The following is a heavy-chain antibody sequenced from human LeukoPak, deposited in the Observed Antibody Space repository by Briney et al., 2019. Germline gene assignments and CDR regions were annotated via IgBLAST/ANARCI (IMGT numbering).Heavy chain of an antibody. CDR2: IDYSGNT. V-gene: IGHV4-39*07. D-gene: IGHD4-23*01. J-gene: IGHJ4*02. Sequence: KPSETLSLTCTVSGGSISRSGYYWGWVRQPPGRGLEWIGSIDYSGNTFYIPSLKSRVTISMDTSKNQYSLKLTSVTAADTAVYYCAREGPGGNPTFLDYWGQGTLVTVSS. CDR1: GGSISRSGYY. CDR3: AREGPGGNPTFLDY.